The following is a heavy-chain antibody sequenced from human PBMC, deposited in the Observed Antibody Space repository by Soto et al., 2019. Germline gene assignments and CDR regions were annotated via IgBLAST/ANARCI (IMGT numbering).Heavy chain of an antibody. CDR2: ISWSGGII. J-gene: IGHJ4*02. CDR3: ARESEDLTSNFDY. CDR1: GFILRNYA. V-gene: IGHV3-9*01. Sequence: GGSLRLSCAASGFILRNYAMHWVRQAPGKGLEWVSGISWSGGIIGYADSVKGRFTISRDNAKNSLYLEMNSLRAEDTAVYYCARESEDLTSNFDYWGQGTLVTVSS.